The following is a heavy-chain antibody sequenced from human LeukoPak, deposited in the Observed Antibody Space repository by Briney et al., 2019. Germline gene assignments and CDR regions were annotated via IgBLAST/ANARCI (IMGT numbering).Heavy chain of an antibody. CDR2: IYPGDSDT. CDR1: GYSFTSYW. CDR3: ARIDYGSGMDLIGYYFDY. Sequence: GESLKISCKGSGYSFTSYWIGWVRQMPGKGLEWMGIIYPGDSDTRYSPSFQGQVTISADKSISTAYLQWSSLKASDTAMYYCARIDYGSGMDLIGYYFDYWGQGTLVTVSS. D-gene: IGHD3-10*01. J-gene: IGHJ4*02. V-gene: IGHV5-51*01.